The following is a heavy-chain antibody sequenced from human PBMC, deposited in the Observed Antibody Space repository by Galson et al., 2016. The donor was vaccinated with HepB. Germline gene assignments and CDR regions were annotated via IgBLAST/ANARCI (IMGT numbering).Heavy chain of an antibody. CDR1: GYTFTSYY. V-gene: IGHV1-46*01. D-gene: IGHD3-10*01. CDR3: AREKEQRYYGSGSVLVYGMDV. Sequence: SVKVSCKASGYTFTSYYMHWVRQAPGQGLEWMGIINPSDGSTSYAQKFQGRVTMTRDTSTSTVHMDLSSLRSEDTAVFYCAREKEQRYYGSGSVLVYGMDVWGQGTTVTVSS. CDR2: INPSDGST. J-gene: IGHJ6*02.